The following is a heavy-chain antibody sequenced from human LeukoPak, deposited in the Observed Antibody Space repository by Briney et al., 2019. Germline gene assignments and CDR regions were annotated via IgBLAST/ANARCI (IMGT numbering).Heavy chain of an antibody. CDR2: ISGRGELT. CDR1: GFTFSTYA. J-gene: IGHJ5*01. V-gene: IGHV3-23*01. CDR3: AKDRPNYYGSEGHYYRQNGDS. Sequence: PGGSLRLSCGASGFTFSTYAMSWVRQPPGKGLEWVASISGRGELTYYTDSVRGRFTISRDNSRSTLYLQMNFLRTDDTAVYYCAKDRPNYYGSEGHYYRQNGDSWGQGTLVIVSS. D-gene: IGHD3-22*01.